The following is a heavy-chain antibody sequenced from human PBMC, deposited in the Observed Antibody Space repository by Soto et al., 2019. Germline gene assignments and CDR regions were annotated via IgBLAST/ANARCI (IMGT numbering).Heavy chain of an antibody. CDR1: GDCICSFY. D-gene: IGHD4-17*01. V-gene: IGHV4-59*08. Sequence: SDTLSLTCTVSGDCICSFYWGWIRQPPGKGLERLVYIYYSGSTNYNRSLKSRVTISVDTSKNQFSLKLSSVTAADTAVYYCARGGDSSYYYYGMDVWGQGTTVTVSS. CDR2: IYYSGST. J-gene: IGHJ6*02. CDR3: ARGGDSSYYYYGMDV.